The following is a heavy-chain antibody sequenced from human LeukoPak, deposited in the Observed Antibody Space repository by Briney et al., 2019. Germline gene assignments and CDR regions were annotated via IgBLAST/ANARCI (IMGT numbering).Heavy chain of an antibody. CDR2: INSDGSSR. CDR1: GFIFSRYW. CDR3: AREDYSGYDFYDY. Sequence: GGSLRLSCAASGFIFSRYWMHWVRQAPGKGLVWVSLINSDGSSRSYADSVKGRFTISRDNAKNTLYLQMNSLRVEDTAVYYCAREDYSGYDFYDYWGQGSLVTVSS. V-gene: IGHV3-74*01. J-gene: IGHJ4*02. D-gene: IGHD5-12*01.